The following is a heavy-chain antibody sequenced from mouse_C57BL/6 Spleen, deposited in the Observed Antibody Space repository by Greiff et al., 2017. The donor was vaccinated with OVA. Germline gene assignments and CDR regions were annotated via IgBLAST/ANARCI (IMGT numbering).Heavy chain of an antibody. J-gene: IGHJ4*01. CDR1: GYTFTDYY. CDR2: IGPGSGST. D-gene: IGHD1-1*01. CDR3: ATHYYYGSRDAMDY. Sequence: QVQLQQSGAELVKPGASVKISCKASGYTFTDYYINWVKQRPGQGLEWIGKIGPGSGSTYYNEKFKGKATLTADKSSSTAYMQLSSLTSEDSAVYFCATHYYYGSRDAMDYWGQGTSVTVSS. V-gene: IGHV1-77*01.